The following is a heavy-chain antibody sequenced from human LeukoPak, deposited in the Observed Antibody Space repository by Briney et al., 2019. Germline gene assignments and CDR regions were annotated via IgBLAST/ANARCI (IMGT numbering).Heavy chain of an antibody. V-gene: IGHV4-34*01. CDR2: INHSGST. J-gene: IGHJ4*02. CDR1: GGSFSGYY. Sequence: SETLSLTCAVYGGSFSGYYWSWIRQPPGKGLEWIGEINHSGSTNYNPSLKSRVTISVDTSKNQFSLKLSSVTAADTAVYYCARDFRVLAVTTSPGFYYWGQGTLVTVSS. CDR3: ARDFRVLAVTTSPGFYY. D-gene: IGHD4-17*01.